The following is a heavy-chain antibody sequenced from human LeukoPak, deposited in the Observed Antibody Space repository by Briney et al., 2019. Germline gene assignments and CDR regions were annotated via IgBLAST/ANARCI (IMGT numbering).Heavy chain of an antibody. CDR3: ARYTQHYGFDI. Sequence: ASVKVSCKASGYTSTSPDINWVRQATGRGLEWLGWMNPRDNTGYAQKFQGRVTLTRDKSINTVYMELSSLRSEETAVYYCARYTQHYGFDIWGQGTMVTVSA. CDR1: GYTSTSPD. D-gene: IGHD3-3*02. J-gene: IGHJ3*02. CDR2: MNPRDNT. V-gene: IGHV1-8*01.